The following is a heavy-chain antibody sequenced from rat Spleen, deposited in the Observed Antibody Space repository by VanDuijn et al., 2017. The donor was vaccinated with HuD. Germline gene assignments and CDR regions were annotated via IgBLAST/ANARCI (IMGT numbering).Heavy chain of an antibody. CDR2: ISYDGSST. CDR1: GFTFSDYY. V-gene: IGHV5-29*01. Sequence: EVQLVESDGGLVQPGRSLKLSCAASGFTFSDYYMAWVRQAPAKGLEWVATISYDGSSTFYRDSVKGRFTISRGNAENSLYLQMDSLRSEDTATYSCARGRLFDYWGQGVMVTVSS. J-gene: IGHJ2*01. CDR3: ARGRLFDY.